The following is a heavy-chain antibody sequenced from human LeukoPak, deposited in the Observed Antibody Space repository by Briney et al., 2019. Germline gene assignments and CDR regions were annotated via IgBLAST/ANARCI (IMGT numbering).Heavy chain of an antibody. CDR1: GFTFNTFG. CDR3: ARARTTRGFDY. J-gene: IGHJ4*02. Sequence: GGSLRLSCAASGFTFNTFGMHCVRQAPGQGLEWVAALWFDGSVKHYSDAVKGRFTISRDNSKNTLYLQMNSLRAEDTAVYYCARARTTRGFDYWGQGTLVTVSS. CDR2: LWFDGSVK. D-gene: IGHD4-17*01. V-gene: IGHV3-33*08.